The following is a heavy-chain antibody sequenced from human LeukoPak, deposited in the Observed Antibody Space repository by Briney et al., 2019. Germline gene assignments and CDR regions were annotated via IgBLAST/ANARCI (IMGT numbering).Heavy chain of an antibody. Sequence: SSETLSLTCTVSGGSISSGSYYWSWIRQPAGKGLEWIGRIYTSGSTNYNPSLKSRITIAVDTSKSQFSLKLSSVTAADTAVYYCARLNYYGFDYWGQGTLVTFSS. CDR2: IYTSGST. J-gene: IGHJ4*02. CDR3: ARLNYYGFDY. V-gene: IGHV4-61*02. CDR1: GGSISSGSYY. D-gene: IGHD1-26*01.